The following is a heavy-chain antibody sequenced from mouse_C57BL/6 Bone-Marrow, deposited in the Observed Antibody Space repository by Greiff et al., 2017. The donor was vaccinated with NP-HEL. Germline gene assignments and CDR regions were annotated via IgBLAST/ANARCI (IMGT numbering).Heavy chain of an antibody. V-gene: IGHV5-6*02. CDR2: ISSGGSYT. CDR1: GFTFSSYG. J-gene: IGHJ2*01. D-gene: IGHD2-5*01. CDR3: ARHYYSNYFDY. Sequence: DVKLVESGGDLVKPGGSLKLSCAASGFTFSSYGMSWVRQTPDKRLEWVATISSGGSYTYYPDSVKGRFTISRDNAKITLYLQMSSLKSEDTAMYYCARHYYSNYFDYWGQGTTLTVSS.